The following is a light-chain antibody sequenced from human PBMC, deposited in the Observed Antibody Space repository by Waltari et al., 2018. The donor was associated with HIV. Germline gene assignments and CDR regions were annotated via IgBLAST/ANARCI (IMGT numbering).Light chain of an antibody. CDR2: KDS. V-gene: IGLV3-25*03. CDR1: ELPKKY. CDR3: QSADSSGGHRGI. Sequence: ELTQPPSVSASPGQTARITCSGDELPKKYAYWSQQKAGQAPLLVIYKDSVRPSGISERFSGSTSGTTVTLTISGVQAEDEADYYCQSADSSGGHRGIFGGGTKLTV. J-gene: IGLJ2*01.